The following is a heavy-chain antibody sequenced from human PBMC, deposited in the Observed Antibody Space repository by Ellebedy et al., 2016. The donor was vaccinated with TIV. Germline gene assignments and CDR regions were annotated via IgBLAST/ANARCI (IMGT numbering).Heavy chain of an antibody. V-gene: IGHV3-49*03. Sequence: GESLKISXNSSGFNFGDYDMAWIRQAPGTRPEWLGFIRTSLWRATTQYAASVKGRFTISRGDSKGIVYLQMNSLKTEDTGVYYCARERGSAGLVDYWGQGTLVTVSS. D-gene: IGHD3-10*01. J-gene: IGHJ4*02. CDR1: GFNFGDYD. CDR2: IRTSLWRATT. CDR3: ARERGSAGLVDY.